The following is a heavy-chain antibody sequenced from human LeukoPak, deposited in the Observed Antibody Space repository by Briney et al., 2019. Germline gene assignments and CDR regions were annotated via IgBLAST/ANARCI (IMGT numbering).Heavy chain of an antibody. J-gene: IGHJ3*02. CDR3: ARAYTRRSVVWTKRGADAFDI. D-gene: IGHD2-2*02. CDR1: GGSIDSSGSY. CDR2: IYYSGST. V-gene: IGHV4-61*08. Sequence: PSETLSLTCTVSGGSIDSSGSYWGWIRQPPGKGLEWIGYIYYSGSTNYNPSLKSRVTISVDTSKNQFSLKLSSVTAADTAVYYCARAYTRRSVVWTKRGADAFDIWGQGTMVTVSS.